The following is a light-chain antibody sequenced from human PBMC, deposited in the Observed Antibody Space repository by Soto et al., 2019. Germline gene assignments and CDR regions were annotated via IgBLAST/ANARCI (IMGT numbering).Light chain of an antibody. CDR2: GAS. CDR1: QSVRSN. Sequence: EVVMTQSPATLSVSPGERATLSCRASQSVRSNLAWYQQKPGQAPRLLIYGASNRATGIPGRFSASGSGTDFTLTISSLEPEDFAVYYCQQRSNWPTFGQGTKVDIK. V-gene: IGKV3-11*01. J-gene: IGKJ1*01. CDR3: QQRSNWPT.